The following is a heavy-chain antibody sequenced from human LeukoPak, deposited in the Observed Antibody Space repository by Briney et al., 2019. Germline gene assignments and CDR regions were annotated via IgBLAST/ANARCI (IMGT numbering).Heavy chain of an antibody. CDR1: GGSISNYY. V-gene: IGHV4-59*01. D-gene: IGHD5-24*01. CDR3: ARDRLQLHS. CDR2: IYYTGNT. Sequence: SETLSLTCTVSGGSISNYYWNWIRQPPGKGLEWIGYIYYTGNTNYNPSLKSRVTISVDTSKNQFSLKLSSVTAADTAVYYCARDRLQLHSWGQGTLVTVSS. J-gene: IGHJ4*02.